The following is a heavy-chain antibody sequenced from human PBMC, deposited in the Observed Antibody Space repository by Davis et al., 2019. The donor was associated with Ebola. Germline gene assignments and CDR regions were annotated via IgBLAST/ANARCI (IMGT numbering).Heavy chain of an antibody. V-gene: IGHV3-23*01. J-gene: IGHJ4*02. CDR3: VSLVVTAITPFDY. D-gene: IGHD2-21*02. CDR1: GLTFSSYA. Sequence: GGSLRLSCAASGLTFSSYAMHWVRQAPGKGLEWVSAISGSGGSTYYADSVKGRFTISRDNSKNTLYLQMNSLRAEDTAVYYCVSLVVTAITPFDYWGQGTLVTVSS. CDR2: ISGSGGST.